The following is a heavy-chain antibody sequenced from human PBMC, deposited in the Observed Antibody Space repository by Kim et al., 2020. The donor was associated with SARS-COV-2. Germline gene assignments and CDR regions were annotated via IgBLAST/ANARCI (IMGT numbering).Heavy chain of an antibody. Sequence: PSETLSLTCTVSGGSISSYYWSWIRQPPGKGLEWIGYIYYSGSTNYNPSLKSRVTISVDTSKNQFSLKLSSVTAADTAVYYCARGPYYDILTGYAFDYWGQGTLVTVSS. CDR1: GGSISSYY. CDR3: ARGPYYDILTGYAFDY. D-gene: IGHD3-9*01. J-gene: IGHJ4*02. V-gene: IGHV4-59*01. CDR2: IYYSGST.